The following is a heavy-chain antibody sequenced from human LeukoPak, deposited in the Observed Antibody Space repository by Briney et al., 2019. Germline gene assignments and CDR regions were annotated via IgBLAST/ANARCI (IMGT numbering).Heavy chain of an antibody. J-gene: IGHJ4*02. CDR2: ISGSGGST. Sequence: PGGSLRLSCAASGFTFSSNYMTWVRQAPGKGLEWVSAISGSGGSTYYADSVKGRFTISRDNSKNTLYLQMNSLRAEDTAVYYCAKDYGTAIADFDYWGQGTLVTVSP. CDR3: AKDYGTAIADFDY. CDR1: GFTFSSNY. V-gene: IGHV3-23*01. D-gene: IGHD5-18*01.